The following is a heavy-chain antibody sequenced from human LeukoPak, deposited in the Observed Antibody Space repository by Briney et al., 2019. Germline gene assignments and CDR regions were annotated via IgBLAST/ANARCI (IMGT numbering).Heavy chain of an antibody. V-gene: IGHV3-30*18. CDR1: GFTFSSYG. Sequence: GGSLRLSCAASGFTFSSYGMHWVRQAPGKGLEWVAVISYDGSNKYYADSVKGRFTISRDNSKNTLYLQMNSLRAEDTAVYYCAKVMVRGVINYYGMDVWGQGTTVTVSS. D-gene: IGHD3-10*01. J-gene: IGHJ6*02. CDR3: AKVMVRGVINYYGMDV. CDR2: ISYDGSNK.